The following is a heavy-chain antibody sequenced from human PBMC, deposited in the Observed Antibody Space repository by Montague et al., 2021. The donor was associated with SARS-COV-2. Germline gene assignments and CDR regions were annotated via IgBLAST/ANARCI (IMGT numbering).Heavy chain of an antibody. D-gene: IGHD5-24*01. CDR1: GGSISSYY. CDR2: IYYSGST. CDR3: ARVFPRWLQFDPYFDY. J-gene: IGHJ4*02. V-gene: IGHV4-59*01. Sequence: SETLSLTRTLSGGSISSYYWSWIRQPPGKGLEWIGYIYYSGSTNYNPSLKSRVTISVDTSKNQFSLKLSSVTAADTAVYYCARVFPRWLQFDPYFDYWGQGTLVTVSS.